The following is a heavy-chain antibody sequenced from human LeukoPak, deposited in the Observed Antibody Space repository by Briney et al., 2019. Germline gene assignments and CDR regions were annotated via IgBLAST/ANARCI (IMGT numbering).Heavy chain of an antibody. CDR2: IYYSGST. J-gene: IGHJ4*02. CDR1: GGSISSSSYY. Sequence: SETLSLTCTVSGGSISSSSYYWGWIRQPPWKGLEWIGSIYYSGSTYYNPSLKSRVTISVDTSKNQFSLKLSSVTAADTAVYYCARQEIQLRLPFDLLSYWGQGTLVTVSS. D-gene: IGHD5-18*01. V-gene: IGHV4-39*01. CDR3: ARQEIQLRLPFDLLSY.